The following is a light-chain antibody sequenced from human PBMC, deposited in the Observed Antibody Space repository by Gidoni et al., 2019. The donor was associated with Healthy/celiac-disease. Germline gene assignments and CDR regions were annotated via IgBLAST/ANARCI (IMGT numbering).Light chain of an antibody. Sequence: QSVLTQPPSVSAAPGQKVTISCSGSSSNMGNNNVSWYQQLPGTAPKLLIHANNKRPSGIPDRFSGSKSGTSATLGITGLQTGDEADYYCGTWDSSLSAVVFGGGTKLTVL. CDR3: GTWDSSLSAVV. CDR1: SSNMGNNN. V-gene: IGLV1-51*01. J-gene: IGLJ2*01. CDR2: ANN.